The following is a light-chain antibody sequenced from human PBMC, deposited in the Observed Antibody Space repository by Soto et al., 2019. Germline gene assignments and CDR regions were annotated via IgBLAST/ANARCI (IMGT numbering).Light chain of an antibody. Sequence: QSVLTQPPSASGTPGQRVTISCSGSTSSIGSNYVYWYQQLPGTAPKLLIYSNNQRPSGVPDRFSGSKSGTSASLAISGLRSEDESDYHCAAWDDSLSGLVFGGGIKFTVL. J-gene: IGLJ2*01. CDR1: TSSIGSNY. V-gene: IGLV1-47*01. CDR3: AAWDDSLSGLV. CDR2: SNN.